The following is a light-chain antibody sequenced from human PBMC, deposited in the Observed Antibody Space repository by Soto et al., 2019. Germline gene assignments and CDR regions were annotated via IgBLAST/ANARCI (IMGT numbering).Light chain of an antibody. CDR1: QSVSNNY. Sequence: IVVTNLPGTLSLSPWERATLSCRASQSVSNNYLAWYQQKPGQARRPVIFAASNRATGIPDRFSASGSGTEFTLTISRLEPEDVAVYYCQQYIKWPITFGQGTRLEI. CDR3: QQYIKWPIT. V-gene: IGKV3-20*01. CDR2: AAS. J-gene: IGKJ5*01.